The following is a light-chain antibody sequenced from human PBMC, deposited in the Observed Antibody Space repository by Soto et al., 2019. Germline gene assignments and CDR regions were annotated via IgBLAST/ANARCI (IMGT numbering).Light chain of an antibody. J-gene: IGKJ1*01. V-gene: IGKV3-20*01. CDR1: QSVSSSY. CDR3: QQYGSSPRT. Sequence: EIVLTQSPGTLSLSPGKRATLSCRASQSVSSSYLAWYQPKPGQAPRLLIYGASSRATGIPDRFSGSGSGTDFTLTISRLEPEDFAVYYCQQYGSSPRTFGQGTKV. CDR2: GAS.